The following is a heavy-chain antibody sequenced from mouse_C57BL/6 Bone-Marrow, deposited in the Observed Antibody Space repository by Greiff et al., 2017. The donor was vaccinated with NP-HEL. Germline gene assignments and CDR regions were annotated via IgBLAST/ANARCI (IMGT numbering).Heavy chain of an antibody. CDR1: GYSFTGYY. D-gene: IGHD1-1*01. V-gene: IGHV1-42*01. J-gene: IGHJ1*03. CDR2: INPSTGGT. Sequence: EVQLQQSGPELVKPGASVKISCKASGYSFTGYYMNWVKQSPEKSLEWIGEINPSTGGTTYNQKFKAKATLTVDKSSSTAYMQLKSLTSEDSAVYYCARSGYYGSSCWYFDVWGTGTTVTVSS. CDR3: ARSGYYGSSCWYFDV.